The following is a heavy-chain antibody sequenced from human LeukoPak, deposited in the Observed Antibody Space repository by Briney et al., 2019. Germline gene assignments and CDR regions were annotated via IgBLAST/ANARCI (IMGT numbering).Heavy chain of an antibody. CDR3: ARESCSSTSCLGLWHAFDI. V-gene: IGHV1-24*01. Sequence: GASVKVSCKVSGYTLTELSMHWVRQAPGKGLEWMGGFDPEDGETIYAQKFQGRVTMTEDTSTDTAYMELSSLRSEDTAVYYCARESCSSTSCLGLWHAFDIWGQGTMVTVSS. CDR2: FDPEDGET. J-gene: IGHJ3*02. CDR1: GYTLTELS. D-gene: IGHD2-2*01.